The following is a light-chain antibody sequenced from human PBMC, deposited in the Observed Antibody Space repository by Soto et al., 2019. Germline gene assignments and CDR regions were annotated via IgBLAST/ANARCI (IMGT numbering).Light chain of an antibody. CDR1: QSVSSY. Sequence: EIVLTQPPATLSLSPGERATLSCRASQSVSSYLAWYQQKPGQAPRLLIYDASNRPTAIPARFSGSGSGTDFTLTISSLEPEDFAVYYCQQRSNWPYTFGQGTKLEIK. V-gene: IGKV3-11*01. J-gene: IGKJ2*01. CDR3: QQRSNWPYT. CDR2: DAS.